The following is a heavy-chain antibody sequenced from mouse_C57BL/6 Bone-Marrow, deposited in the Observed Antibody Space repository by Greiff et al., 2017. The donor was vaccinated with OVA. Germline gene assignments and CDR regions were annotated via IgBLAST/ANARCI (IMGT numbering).Heavy chain of an antibody. CDR3: AKNGGDYDDCDY. V-gene: IGHV2-4*01. D-gene: IGHD2-4*01. Sequence: QVQLKQSGPGLVQPSQSLSITCTVSGFSLTSYGVHWVRQPPGKGLEWLGVIWSGGSTDYNAAFISRLSISKDNSKSQVFFKMNNLQADDTAIYYCAKNGGDYDDCDYWGQGTTLTVSS. CDR1: GFSLTSYG. J-gene: IGHJ2*01. CDR2: IWSGGST.